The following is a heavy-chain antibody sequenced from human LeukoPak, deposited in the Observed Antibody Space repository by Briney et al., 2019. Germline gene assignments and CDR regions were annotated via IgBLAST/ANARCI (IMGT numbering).Heavy chain of an antibody. V-gene: IGHV3-30*02. Sequence: GGSLRLYCAASSFTFSSYGMHWVRPAPGQGLEGVAFIRYDGSNKYYADSVKGRFTISRDNSKNTLYLQLNSLRAEDTAVYYCAKVGIIGTTEDYWGQGTLVTVSS. J-gene: IGHJ4*02. CDR3: AKVGIIGTTEDY. CDR1: SFTFSSYG. CDR2: IRYDGSNK. D-gene: IGHD1-7*01.